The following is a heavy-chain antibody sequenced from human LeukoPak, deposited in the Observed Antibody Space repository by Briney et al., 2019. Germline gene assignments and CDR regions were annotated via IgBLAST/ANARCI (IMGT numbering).Heavy chain of an antibody. D-gene: IGHD5-18*01. CDR2: IYSGGST. V-gene: IGHV3-53*01. J-gene: IGHJ6*03. CDR3: ARDSSGYSYGYNYYYYMDV. Sequence: GGSLRLSCAASGFTVSSNYMSWVRQAPGKGLEWVSVIYSGGSTYYADSVKGRFTISRDNSKNTLYLQMNSLRAEDTAVYYCARDSSGYSYGYNYYYYMDVWGKGTTVTVSS. CDR1: GFTVSSNY.